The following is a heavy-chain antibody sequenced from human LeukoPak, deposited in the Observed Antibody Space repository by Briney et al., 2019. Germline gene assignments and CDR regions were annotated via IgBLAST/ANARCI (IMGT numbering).Heavy chain of an antibody. CDR3: ATLPMISAPENNWFDP. D-gene: IGHD3/OR15-3a*01. Sequence: EASVKISCKVSGYTFTDYYMHWVPQAPGKGLEWMGLVDPEDGETIYAEKFQGRVTITADTSTDTAYMELSSLRSGDTAVYYCATLPMISAPENNWFDPWGQGTLVTVSS. V-gene: IGHV1-69-2*01. CDR1: GYTFTDYY. CDR2: VDPEDGET. J-gene: IGHJ5*02.